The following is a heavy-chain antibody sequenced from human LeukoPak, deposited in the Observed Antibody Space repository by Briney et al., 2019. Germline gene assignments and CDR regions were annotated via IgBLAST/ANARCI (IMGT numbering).Heavy chain of an antibody. CDR1: GFTFDDYA. V-gene: IGHV3-43*02. J-gene: IGHJ6*02. D-gene: IGHD3-3*01. CDR3: AKVQVGDSYYDFWSGYYYYYGMDV. CDR2: ISGDGGST. Sequence: PGGSPRLSCAASGFTFDDYAMHWVRHAPGKGLEWVSLISGDGGSTYYADSVKGRFTISRDNSKNSLYLQMNSLRTEDTALYYCAKVQVGDSYYDFWSGYYYYYGMDVWGQGTTVTVSS.